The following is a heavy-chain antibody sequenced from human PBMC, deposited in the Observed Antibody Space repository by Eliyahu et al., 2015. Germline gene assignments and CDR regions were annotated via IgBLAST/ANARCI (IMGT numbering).Heavy chain of an antibody. J-gene: IGHJ4*02. D-gene: IGHD6-19*01. CDR2: INHSGST. CDR3: ASSGIAVAGRSFDY. Sequence: QVQLQQWGAGLLKPSETLSLTCAVYGGSFSGYYWSWIRQPPGKGXEWIGEINHSGSTNYNPSLKSRVTISVDTSKNQFSLKLSSVTAADTAVYYCASSGIAVAGRSFDYWGQGTLVTVSS. CDR1: GGSFSGYY. V-gene: IGHV4-34*01.